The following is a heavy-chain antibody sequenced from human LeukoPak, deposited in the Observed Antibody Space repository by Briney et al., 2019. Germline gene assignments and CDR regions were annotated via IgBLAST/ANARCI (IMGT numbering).Heavy chain of an antibody. D-gene: IGHD4-23*01. V-gene: IGHV3-53*01. CDR1: GFTVSSNY. Sequence: GGSLRLSCAASGFTVSSNYMSWVRQAPGKGLEWVSVIYSGGSTYYADSVKGRFTISRDNSKNTLYLQMNSLRAEDTAVYYCARSKTVVTGGRGAFDIWGQGTMVTVSS. CDR2: IYSGGST. J-gene: IGHJ3*02. CDR3: ARSKTVVTGGRGAFDI.